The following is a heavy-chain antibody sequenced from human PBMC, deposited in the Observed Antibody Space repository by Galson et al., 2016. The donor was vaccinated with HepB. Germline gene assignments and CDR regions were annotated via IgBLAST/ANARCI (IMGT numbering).Heavy chain of an antibody. D-gene: IGHD5-18*01. CDR2: ISYDGDQK. CDR3: ASDPRQWQRGYNYGFEY. V-gene: IGHV3-30*03. J-gene: IGHJ4*02. Sequence: SLRLSCAASGFTFSDYFMAWIRQAPGKGLEWVAVISYDGDQKYHADSVKGLFTISRDKSKNTLYLQRHRLRFEDTAVYYCASDPRQWQRGYNYGFEYWGQGTLVSVSS. CDR1: GFTFSDYF.